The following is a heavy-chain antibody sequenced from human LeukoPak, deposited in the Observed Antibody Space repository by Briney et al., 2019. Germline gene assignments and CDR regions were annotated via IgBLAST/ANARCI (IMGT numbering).Heavy chain of an antibody. CDR2: ISGSGGST. CDR3: ARRASTLSGFDY. CDR1: GFTFSSYA. J-gene: IGHJ4*02. V-gene: IGHV3-23*01. Sequence: GGSLRLSCAASGFTFSSYAMSWVRQAPGKGLEWVSAISGSGGSTYYADSVKGRFTISRDNAKNSLYLQMNSLRDEDTAVYYCARRASTLSGFDYWGQGTLVTVSS. D-gene: IGHD2-2*01.